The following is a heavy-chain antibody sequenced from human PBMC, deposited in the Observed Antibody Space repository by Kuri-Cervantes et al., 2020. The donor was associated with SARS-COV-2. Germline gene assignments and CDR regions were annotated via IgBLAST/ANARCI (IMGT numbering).Heavy chain of an antibody. CDR2: ISYDGSNK. D-gene: IGHD5-18*01. CDR1: GFTFSSYG. V-gene: IGHV3-30*18. Sequence: GESLKISCAASGFTFSSYGMHWVRQAPGKGLEWVAVISYDGSNKYYADSVKGRFTISRDNSKNTLYLQMNSLRAEDTAVYHCAKDRNPSWIQAWFDYWGQGTLVTVSS. CDR3: AKDRNPSWIQAWFDY. J-gene: IGHJ4*02.